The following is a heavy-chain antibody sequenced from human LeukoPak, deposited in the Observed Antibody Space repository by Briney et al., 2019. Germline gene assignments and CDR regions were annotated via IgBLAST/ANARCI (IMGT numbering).Heavy chain of an antibody. V-gene: IGHV3-53*01. CDR2: IYSGGST. J-gene: IGHJ4*02. Sequence: GGSLRLSCAASGFTVNNNFMSWVRQAPGKGLEWVSVIYSGGSTYYADSVRGRFTISRDSSKNTLYLQMNSLRAEDTAVYYCARSGGYDFWSSYYGDYWGQGTLVTVSS. CDR1: GFTVNNNF. D-gene: IGHD3-3*01. CDR3: ARSGGYDFWSSYYGDY.